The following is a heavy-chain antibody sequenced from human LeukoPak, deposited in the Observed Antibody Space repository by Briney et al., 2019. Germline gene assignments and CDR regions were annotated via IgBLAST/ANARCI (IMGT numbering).Heavy chain of an antibody. CDR3: ARDSPYYGSGIDY. V-gene: IGHV3-30*03. Sequence: GGSLRLSCAASGFTFSSNGMHWVRQAPGKGLEWVGVISYDGSNKYYADSVKGRFTISRDNSKNTLYLQMNSLRAEDTAVYYCARDSPYYGSGIDYWGQGTLVTVSS. CDR2: ISYDGSNK. D-gene: IGHD3-10*01. J-gene: IGHJ4*02. CDR1: GFTFSSNG.